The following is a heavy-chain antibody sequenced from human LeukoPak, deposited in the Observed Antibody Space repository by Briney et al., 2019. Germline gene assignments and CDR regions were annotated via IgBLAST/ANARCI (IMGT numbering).Heavy chain of an antibody. CDR3: ARHGWDCTNGAYHRWFDA. D-gene: IGHD2-8*01. CDR1: GGSISSSSYY. Sequence: KPSETLSLTCSVSGGSISSSSYYWGWIRQPPGKGLEWIGSKCHSGSTYYNPSLKSRITISVDTSQNQFSLKLTSVTAADTAVYYCARHGWDCTNGAYHRWFDAWGQGTLVTVSS. J-gene: IGHJ5*02. V-gene: IGHV4-39*01. CDR2: KCHSGST.